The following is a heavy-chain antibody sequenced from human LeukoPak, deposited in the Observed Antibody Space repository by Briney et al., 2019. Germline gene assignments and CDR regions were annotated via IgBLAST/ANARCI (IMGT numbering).Heavy chain of an antibody. Sequence: GGSLRLSCAASGFTFSSYAMSWVRQAPGKGLEWVSGISDSGDHTYYADSVKGRFTISRDNSKNTFYMEMNSLRVEDTAMYYCARGLGYCTSTTCLLPFDYWGQGTLVTVSS. D-gene: IGHD2-2*01. CDR1: GFTFSSYA. CDR3: ARGLGYCTSTTCLLPFDY. CDR2: ISDSGDHT. J-gene: IGHJ4*02. V-gene: IGHV3-23*01.